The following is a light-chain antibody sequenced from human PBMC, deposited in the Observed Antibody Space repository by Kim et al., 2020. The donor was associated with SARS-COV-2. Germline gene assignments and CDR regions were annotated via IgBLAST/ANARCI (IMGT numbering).Light chain of an antibody. J-gene: IGKJ4*01. CDR2: DAS. CDR1: QDISNY. CDR3: QQYDNPLT. V-gene: IGKV1-33*01. Sequence: DIQMTQSPSSLSASVGDRVTITCQASQDISNYLNWYQQKQGKAPKLLIYDASNLETGVPSRFSGSGSGTDFTFTISSLQPEDIATYYCQQYDNPLTFGGGTKVDIK.